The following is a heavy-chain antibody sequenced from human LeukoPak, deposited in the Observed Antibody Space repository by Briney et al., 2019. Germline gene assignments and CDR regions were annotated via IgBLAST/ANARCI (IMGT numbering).Heavy chain of an antibody. V-gene: IGHV3-66*01. D-gene: IGHD4-17*01. CDR2: IYSGGTT. CDR1: GFTVSSNY. Sequence: GGSLRLSCAVSGFTVSSNYMSWVRQAPGKGLEWGSVIYSGGTTYYADSVRGRFTISRDNSKNTLYLQMNSLRAEDTAVYYCAREVYGDYDYFDYWGQGTPVTVSS. CDR3: AREVYGDYDYFDY. J-gene: IGHJ4*02.